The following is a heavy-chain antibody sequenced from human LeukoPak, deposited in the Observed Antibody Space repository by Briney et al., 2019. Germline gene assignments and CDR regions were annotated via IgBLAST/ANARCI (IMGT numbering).Heavy chain of an antibody. Sequence: PGGSLRLSCEAPGFIFSNYGMHWVRQAPGKGLEWLALIWYEGQTKFYADSVKGRFTISRDNSGNTLFLHMTNLRVEDTAVYYCAREWGRIAVAGGPGYWGQGALVTVSS. CDR1: GFIFSNYG. D-gene: IGHD6-19*01. CDR2: IWYEGQTK. CDR3: AREWGRIAVAGGPGY. J-gene: IGHJ4*02. V-gene: IGHV3-33*01.